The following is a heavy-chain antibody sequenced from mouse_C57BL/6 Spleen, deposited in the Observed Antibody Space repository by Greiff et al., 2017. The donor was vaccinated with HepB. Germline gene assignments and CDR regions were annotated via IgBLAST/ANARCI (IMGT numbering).Heavy chain of an antibody. CDR1: GYSFTGYF. CDR2: INPYNGDT. D-gene: IGHD1-1*01. CDR3: ARRGVYYGSRADYAMDY. V-gene: IGHV1-20*01. J-gene: IGHJ4*01. Sequence: EVQLVESGPELVKPGDSVKISCKASGYSFTGYFMNWVMQSHGKSLEWIGRINPYNGDTFYNQKFKGKATLTVDKSSSTAHMELRSLTSEDSAVYYCARRGVYYGSRADYAMDYWGQGTSVTVSS.